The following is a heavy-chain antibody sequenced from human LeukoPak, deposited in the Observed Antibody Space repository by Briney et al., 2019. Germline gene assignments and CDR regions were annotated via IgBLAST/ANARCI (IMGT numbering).Heavy chain of an antibody. Sequence: GGSLRLSCAASGLSFSNYAVHWVRLPPGKGLDWVTVISSDGRNEYYADSVKGRFTISRDNSKNTVYLHMNSLRAEDTAVYYCARGLVSGWFFDHWGQGTLVTVSS. CDR2: ISSDGRNE. CDR1: GLSFSNYA. D-gene: IGHD6-19*01. CDR3: ARGLVSGWFFDH. J-gene: IGHJ4*02. V-gene: IGHV3-30*04.